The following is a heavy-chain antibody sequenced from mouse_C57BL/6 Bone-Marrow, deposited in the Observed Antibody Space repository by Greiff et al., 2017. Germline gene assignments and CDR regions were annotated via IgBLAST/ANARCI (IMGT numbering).Heavy chain of an antibody. D-gene: IGHD2-5*01. Sequence: EVKLVESGGGLVKPGGSLKLSCAASGFTFSSYAMSWVRQTPEKRLEWVATISDGGSYTYYPDNVKGRFPISRDNAKNNLYLQMSHLKSEDTAMYYCARAYSNLFAYWGQGTLVTVSA. J-gene: IGHJ3*01. CDR2: ISDGGSYT. CDR3: ARAYSNLFAY. CDR1: GFTFSSYA. V-gene: IGHV5-4*03.